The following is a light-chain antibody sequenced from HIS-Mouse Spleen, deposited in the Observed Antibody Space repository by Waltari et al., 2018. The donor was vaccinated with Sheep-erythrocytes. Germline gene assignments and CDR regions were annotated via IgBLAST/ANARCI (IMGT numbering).Light chain of an antibody. CDR1: SSDVGSYNL. J-gene: IGLJ3*02. CDR2: EGS. CDR3: CSYAGSSTPWV. Sequence: QSALTQPASVSGSPGQSITISCTGTSSDVGSYNLVSWYQQHPGKAPKLMIYEGSKRPSGVSNRFSVSKSGNTASLTISGLQAEYDADYYCCSYAGSSTPWVFGGGTKLTVL. V-gene: IGLV2-23*01.